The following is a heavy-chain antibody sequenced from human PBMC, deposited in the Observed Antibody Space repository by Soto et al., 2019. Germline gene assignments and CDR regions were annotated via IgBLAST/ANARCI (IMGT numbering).Heavy chain of an antibody. D-gene: IGHD1-1*01. CDR3: AGGGGWDDEAASDT. Sequence: QVQLEQSGAEVKKPGASVKVSCQTSGYTFTSYTLHWVRQAPGQGLEWRGWINAGNGREKYSQRFQDRVSLSTARSTTPPDFDLAPSSDRTTGVSACAGGGGWDDEAASDTGGQGSRV. V-gene: IGHV1-3*01. CDR1: GYTFTSYT. CDR2: INAGNGRE. J-gene: IGHJ5*02.